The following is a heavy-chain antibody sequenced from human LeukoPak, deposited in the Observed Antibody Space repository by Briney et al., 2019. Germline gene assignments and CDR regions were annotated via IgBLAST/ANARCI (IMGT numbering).Heavy chain of an antibody. Sequence: PGGSLRLSCAVSGFTFDGHAMHWVRQAPGKGLGWVAGISWNSGIIAYADSVKGRFTISRDNAKNSLYLQMNSLRPEDTAMYYCVKDKGPMVRGDGMDVWGQGTAVTASS. CDR2: ISWNSGII. J-gene: IGHJ6*02. CDR1: GFTFDGHA. CDR3: VKDKGPMVRGDGMDV. V-gene: IGHV3-9*01. D-gene: IGHD3-10*01.